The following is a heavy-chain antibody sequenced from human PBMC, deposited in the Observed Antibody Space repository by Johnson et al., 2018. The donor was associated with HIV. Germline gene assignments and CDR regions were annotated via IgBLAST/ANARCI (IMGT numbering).Heavy chain of an antibody. CDR1: GFNFDDYD. V-gene: IGHV3-33*08. J-gene: IGHJ3*02. CDR3: ARESALTGDSLGFDI. CDR2: IWYDGSNK. Sequence: HVQLVESGGGVVRPGGSLRLSCAVSGFNFDDYDMHWVCQAPEKGLEWVAVIWYDGSNKYYVDSVKGRFTISRDNAKNSLYLQMNSLRAEDTAVYYCARESALTGDSLGFDIWGQGTMVTVSS. D-gene: IGHD7-27*01.